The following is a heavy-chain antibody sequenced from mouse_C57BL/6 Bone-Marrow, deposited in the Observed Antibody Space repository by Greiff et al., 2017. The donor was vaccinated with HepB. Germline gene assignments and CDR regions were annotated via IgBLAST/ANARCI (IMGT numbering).Heavy chain of an antibody. CDR2: ISYDGSN. J-gene: IGHJ2*01. V-gene: IGHV3-6*01. CDR1: GYSITSGYY. CDR3: AREGFHVDYFDY. Sequence: DVKLQESGPGLVKPSQSLSLTCSVTGYSITSGYYWNWIRQFPGNKLEWMGYISYDGSNNYNPSLKNRISITRDTSKNQFFLKLNSVTTEDTATYYCAREGFHVDYFDYWGQGTTLTVSS.